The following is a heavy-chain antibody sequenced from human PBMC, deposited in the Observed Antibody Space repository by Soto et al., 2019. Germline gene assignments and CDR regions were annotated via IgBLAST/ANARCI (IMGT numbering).Heavy chain of an antibody. CDR3: AKAGQYSLYYGMDV. D-gene: IGHD6-6*01. V-gene: IGHV3-30*18. J-gene: IGHJ6*02. CDR2: ISYDGSNK. Sequence: PGGSLRLSCAASGFTFSSYCMHWVRQAPGKGLEWVAVISYDGSNKYYADSVKGRFTISRDNSKNTLYLQMNSLRAEDTAVYYCAKAGQYSLYYGMDVWGQGTTVTVSS. CDR1: GFTFSSYC.